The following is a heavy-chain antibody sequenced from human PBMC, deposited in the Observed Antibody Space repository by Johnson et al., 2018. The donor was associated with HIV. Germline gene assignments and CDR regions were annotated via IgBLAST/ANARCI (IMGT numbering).Heavy chain of an antibody. CDR2: IRSKANSYAT. J-gene: IGHJ3*02. V-gene: IGHV3-73*01. Sequence: EVQLVESGGGLIQPGGYLKLSCAASGFTFSGSAMHWVRQASGKGLEWVGRIRSKANSYATAYAASVKGRFTISRDDSKNTAYLQMNSLKTEDTAVYYCTKEEGLAAAGTGEPFDIWGQGTMVTVSS. D-gene: IGHD6-13*01. CDR3: TKEEGLAAAGTGEPFDI. CDR1: GFTFSGSA.